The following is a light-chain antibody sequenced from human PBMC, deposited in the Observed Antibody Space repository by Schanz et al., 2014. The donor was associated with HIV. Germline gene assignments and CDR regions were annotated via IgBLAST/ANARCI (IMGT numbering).Light chain of an antibody. V-gene: IGKV1-12*01. CDR1: QGISNY. CDR3: QQASSFPPT. J-gene: IGKJ1*01. CDR2: TAS. Sequence: DIQMTQSPSTLSASVGDRVTMTCRASQGISNYLAWYQQKPGKAPRLLIYTASSLQSGVPSRFSGSGSGTDFTLTISSLQPEDFATYYCQQASSFPPTFGPGTKVEIK.